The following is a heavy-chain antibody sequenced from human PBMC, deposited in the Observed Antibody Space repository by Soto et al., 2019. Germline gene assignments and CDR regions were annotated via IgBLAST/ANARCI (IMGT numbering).Heavy chain of an antibody. CDR1: GYTFTSCG. Sequence: ASVKVSCKASGYTFTSCGISCVRQAPGQGLEWMGWISAYNGNTNYAQKLQGRVTMTTDTSTSTAYMELRSLRSDDTAVYYCARDYQPRVRYFDWLSPMRAFDIWGQGTMVTVSS. V-gene: IGHV1-18*01. CDR2: ISAYNGNT. J-gene: IGHJ3*02. CDR3: ARDYQPRVRYFDWLSPMRAFDI. D-gene: IGHD3-9*01.